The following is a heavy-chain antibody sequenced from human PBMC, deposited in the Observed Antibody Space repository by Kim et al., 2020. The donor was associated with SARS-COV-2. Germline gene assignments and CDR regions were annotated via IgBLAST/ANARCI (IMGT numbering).Heavy chain of an antibody. CDR3: TTGYCTNGVCYSYDY. CDR1: GFTFSGSA. CDR2: IRSKANSYAT. Sequence: GGSLRLSCAASGFTFSGSAMHWVRQASGKGLEWVGRIRSKANSYATAYAASVKGRFTISRDDSKNTAYLQMNSLKTEDTAVYYCTTGYCTNGVCYSYDYWGQGTLVTVSS. J-gene: IGHJ4*02. D-gene: IGHD2-8*01. V-gene: IGHV3-73*01.